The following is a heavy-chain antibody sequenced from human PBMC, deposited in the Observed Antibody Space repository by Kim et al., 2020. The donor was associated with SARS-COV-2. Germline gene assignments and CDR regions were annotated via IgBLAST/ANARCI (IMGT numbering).Heavy chain of an antibody. CDR2: IYYSGST. J-gene: IGHJ6*02. V-gene: IGHV4-31*03. Sequence: SETLSLTCTVSGGSISSGGYYWSWIRQHPGKGLEWIGYIYYSGSTYYNPSLKSRVTISVDTSKNQFSLKLSSVTAADTAVYYCARSRRDYYDSSGYSSHYGMDVWGQGTTVTVSS. D-gene: IGHD3-22*01. CDR1: GGSISSGGYY. CDR3: ARSRRDYYDSSGYSSHYGMDV.